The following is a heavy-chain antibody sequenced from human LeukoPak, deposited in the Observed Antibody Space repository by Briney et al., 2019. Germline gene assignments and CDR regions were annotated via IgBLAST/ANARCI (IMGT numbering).Heavy chain of an antibody. D-gene: IGHD3-22*01. CDR1: GFTSSSYW. V-gene: IGHV3-74*01. Sequence: GGSLRLSCAASGFTSSSYWMHWVRQAPGKGLVWVSRINSDGSSTSYADSVKGRFTISRDNAKNTLYLQMNSLRAEDTAVYYCARDDSSGRRNFDYWGQGTLVTVSS. J-gene: IGHJ4*02. CDR2: INSDGSST. CDR3: ARDDSSGRRNFDY.